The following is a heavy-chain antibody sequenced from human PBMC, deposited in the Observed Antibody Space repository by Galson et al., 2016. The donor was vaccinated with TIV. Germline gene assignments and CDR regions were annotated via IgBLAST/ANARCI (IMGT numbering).Heavy chain of an antibody. D-gene: IGHD3-9*01. Sequence: SVKVSCKASGYTFSNYGVSWIRQAPGHGLEWMGWISGYNGNTNYAQKFQGRVTLTTDTLRSTAYMELRSLTPDDTAIYYCARDRMAILTGYECDYWGQGTLVTVSS. CDR2: ISGYNGNT. J-gene: IGHJ4*02. CDR3: ARDRMAILTGYECDY. CDR1: GYTFSNYG. V-gene: IGHV1-18*01.